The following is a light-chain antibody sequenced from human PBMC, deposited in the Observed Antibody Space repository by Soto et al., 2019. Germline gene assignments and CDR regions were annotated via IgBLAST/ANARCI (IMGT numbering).Light chain of an antibody. CDR2: DAF. CDR1: QSIGNS. CDR3: GQRYNGHLT. Sequence: TVLTQSPATLSLSPGERATLYCKASQSIGNSLGSFQQNPGQAPRLLIDDAFNRATGIPARFTGSWCGSGFSPTISSLRPEDFGVYFFGQRYNGHLTCVGGTKV. V-gene: IGKV3D-11*02. J-gene: IGKJ4*02.